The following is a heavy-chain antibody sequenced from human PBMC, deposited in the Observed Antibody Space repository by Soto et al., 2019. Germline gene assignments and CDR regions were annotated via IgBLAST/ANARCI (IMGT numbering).Heavy chain of an antibody. Sequence: GGSLRLSCAASGFTFSSYEMNWVRQAPGKGLEWVSYISSSGSTIYYADSVKGRFTISRDNAKNSLYLQMNSLRAEDTAVYYCATDIVVVPAPIDYWGQGTLVTVSS. V-gene: IGHV3-48*03. CDR3: ATDIVVVPAPIDY. CDR2: ISSSGSTI. CDR1: GFTFSSYE. J-gene: IGHJ4*02. D-gene: IGHD2-2*01.